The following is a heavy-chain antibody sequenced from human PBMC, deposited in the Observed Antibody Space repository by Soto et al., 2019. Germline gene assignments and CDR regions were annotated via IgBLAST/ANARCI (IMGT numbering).Heavy chain of an antibody. CDR3: ASHYDSSGYYNRGVDY. D-gene: IGHD3-22*01. CDR1: GGTFSSYA. CDR2: IIPIFGTA. V-gene: IGHV1-69*12. Sequence: QVQLVQSGAEVKKPGSSVQLSCKASGGTFSSYAISWVRQAPGQGLEWMGGIIPIFGTADYAQRFQGRVTITADESTSIGNMELSSLSSESTAVYYSASHYDSSGYYNRGVDYWGQGSLITGST. J-gene: IGHJ4*02.